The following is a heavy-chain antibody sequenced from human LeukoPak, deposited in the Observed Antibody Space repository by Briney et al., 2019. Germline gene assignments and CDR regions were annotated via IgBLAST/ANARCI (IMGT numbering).Heavy chain of an antibody. CDR3: AREVEGYFDY. CDR1: GYSISSGYH. V-gene: IGHV4-38-2*02. D-gene: IGHD1-26*01. CDR2: IYHSGST. J-gene: IGHJ4*02. Sequence: SETLSLTCTVSGYSISSGYHWGWIRQPPGKGLEWIGSIYHSGSTYYNPSLKSRVTISVDTSKNQFSLKLSSVTAADTAVYYCAREVEGYFDYWGQGTLVTVSS.